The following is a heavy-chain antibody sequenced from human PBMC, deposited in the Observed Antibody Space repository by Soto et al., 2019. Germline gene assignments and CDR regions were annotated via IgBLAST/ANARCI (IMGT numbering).Heavy chain of an antibody. D-gene: IGHD3-3*01. V-gene: IGHV3-49*04. CDR1: LFTFGDYA. Sequence: GVLRLSCTASLFTFGDYAMSWVRQAPGKGLEWVGFIRSKAYGGTTEYAASVKGRFTISRDDSKSIADLQMNSLKTEDTAVYYCTRDYSLKNYDFWSGYYTGDAFDIWGQGTMVTVSS. J-gene: IGHJ3*02. CDR2: IRSKAYGGTT. CDR3: TRDYSLKNYDFWSGYYTGDAFDI.